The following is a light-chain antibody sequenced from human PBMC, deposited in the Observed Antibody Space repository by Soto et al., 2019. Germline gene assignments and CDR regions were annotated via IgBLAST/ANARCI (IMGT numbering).Light chain of an antibody. V-gene: IGKV1-6*01. J-gene: IGKJ1*01. Sequence: AIQMTQSPPSLSASVGDRVILTCRASQDIRNELGWYQQKPGKAPNLLIHATSNLQGGVPLRFSGSGSGTDFTLTISSQQPEDFATYYCLQDHSYPRTFGQATRVEIK. CDR3: LQDHSYPRT. CDR2: ATS. CDR1: QDIRNE.